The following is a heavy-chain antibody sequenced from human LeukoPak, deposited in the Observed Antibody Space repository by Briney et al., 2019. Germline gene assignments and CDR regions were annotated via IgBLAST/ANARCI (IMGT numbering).Heavy chain of an antibody. D-gene: IGHD4-17*01. V-gene: IGHV4-59*01. J-gene: IGHJ3*02. CDR2: IYYSGST. CDR1: GGSISSYY. CDR3: ARDYGYGDYVGHAFDI. Sequence: SETLSLTCTVSGGSISSYYWSWIRQPPGKGLEWIGYIYYSGSTNYNPSLKSRVTISVDTSKNQFSPKLSSVTAADTAVYYCARDYGYGDYVGHAFDIWGQGTMVTVSS.